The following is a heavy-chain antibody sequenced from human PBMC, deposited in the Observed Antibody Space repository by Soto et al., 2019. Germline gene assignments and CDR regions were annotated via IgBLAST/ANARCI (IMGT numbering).Heavy chain of an antibody. D-gene: IGHD2-2*01. J-gene: IGHJ6*02. CDR3: AREGGYCSSTSCSDEDYYYYYGMDV. Sequence: ASVKVSCKASGYTFTGYYMHWVRQAPGQGLEWMGWINPNSGGTNYAQKFQGWVTMTRDTSISTAYMELSRLRSDDTAVYYCAREGGYCSSTSCSDEDYYYYYGMDVWGQGTTVTVSS. V-gene: IGHV1-2*04. CDR1: GYTFTGYY. CDR2: INPNSGGT.